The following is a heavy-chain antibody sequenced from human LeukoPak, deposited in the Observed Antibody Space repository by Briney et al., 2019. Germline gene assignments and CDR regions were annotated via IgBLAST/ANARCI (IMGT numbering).Heavy chain of an antibody. V-gene: IGHV3-23*01. D-gene: IGHD6-19*01. CDR3: VTSNGQWLGPFDY. J-gene: IGHJ4*02. CDR2: ISGSGGST. Sequence: PGGSLRLSCAASGFTFNSYAMSWVRQAPGKGLEWVSAISGSGGSTYYADSVKGRFTISRDNSKNTLYLQMNSLRAEDTAVYYCVTSNGQWLGPFDYWGQGTLVTVSS. CDR1: GFTFNSYA.